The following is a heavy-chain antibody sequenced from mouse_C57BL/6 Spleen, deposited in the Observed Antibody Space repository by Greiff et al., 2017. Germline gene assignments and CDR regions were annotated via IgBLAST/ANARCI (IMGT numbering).Heavy chain of an antibody. V-gene: IGHV1-9*01. CDR3: AREGVYDGYYDAMDY. D-gene: IGHD2-3*01. CDR1: GYTFTSYW. CDR2: ILPGSGST. J-gene: IGHJ4*01. Sequence: QVQLQQPGAELVKPGASVKMSCKASGYTFTSYWIEWVKQRPGHGLEWIGEILPGSGSTNYNEKFKGKATFTADTSSNTAYMQLSSLTTEDSAIYYCAREGVYDGYYDAMDYWGQGTSVTVSS.